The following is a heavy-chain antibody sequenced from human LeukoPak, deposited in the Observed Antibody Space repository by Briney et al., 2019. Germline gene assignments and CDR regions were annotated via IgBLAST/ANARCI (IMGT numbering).Heavy chain of an antibody. Sequence: KPSETLSLTCAVYGGSFSGYYWSWIRQPPGKGLEWIGEINHSGSTNYNPSLKSRVTISVDTSKNQFSLKLTSVTAADTAVYYCARGRDYSEPFFDTWGQGTLVTVSS. D-gene: IGHD4-11*01. CDR1: GGSFSGYY. J-gene: IGHJ4*02. CDR2: INHSGST. V-gene: IGHV4-34*01. CDR3: ARGRDYSEPFFDT.